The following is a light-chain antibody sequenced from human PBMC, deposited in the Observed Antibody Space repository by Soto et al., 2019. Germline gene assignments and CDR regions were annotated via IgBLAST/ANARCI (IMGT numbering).Light chain of an antibody. Sequence: DIQLTQSQSSLSASVGDRVTITCRASESISTYLNWFQQKPGKAPRLLIYAASSLHSGVPSRFSGSGSGTDFTLTISSLQPQDFATYYCQETYSVPFFSFGPGTKVDIK. J-gene: IGKJ3*01. V-gene: IGKV1-39*01. CDR2: AAS. CDR1: ESISTY. CDR3: QETYSVPFFS.